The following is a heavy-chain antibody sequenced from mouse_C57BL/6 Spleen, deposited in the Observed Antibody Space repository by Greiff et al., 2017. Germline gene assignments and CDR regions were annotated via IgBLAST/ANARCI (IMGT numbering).Heavy chain of an antibody. V-gene: IGHV3-6*01. CDR2: ISYDGSN. Sequence: DVKLQESGPGLVKPSQSLSLTCSVTGYSITSGYYWNWIRQFPGNKLEWMGYISYDGSNNYNPSLKNRISITRDTSKNQFFLKLNSVTTEDTATYYCARGGDYDRYFDVWGTGTTVTVSS. CDR3: ARGGDYDRYFDV. D-gene: IGHD2-4*01. J-gene: IGHJ1*03. CDR1: GYSITSGYY.